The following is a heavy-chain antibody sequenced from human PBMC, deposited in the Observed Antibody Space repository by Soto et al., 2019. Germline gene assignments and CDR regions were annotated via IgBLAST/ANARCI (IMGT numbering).Heavy chain of an antibody. CDR3: GRTVAASGKRCRFDP. D-gene: IGHD6-13*01. J-gene: IGHJ5*02. CDR2: IYYSGST. CDR1: GGSISSGGYY. Sequence: QVQLQESGPGLVKPSQTLSLTCTVSGGSISSGGYYWSWIRQHPGKGLEWIGYIYYSGSTYYNPSLKRRVTIAVDTSKNQFSLKLSSVTAADTAVDYCGRTVAASGKRCRFDPWGQGTLVTVSS. V-gene: IGHV4-31*03.